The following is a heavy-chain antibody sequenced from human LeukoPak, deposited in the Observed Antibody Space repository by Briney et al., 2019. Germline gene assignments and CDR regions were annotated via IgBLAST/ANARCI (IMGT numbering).Heavy chain of an antibody. V-gene: IGHV4-34*01. D-gene: IGHD5-24*01. Sequence: SETLSLTCAVYGGSFSGYYWSWIRQPPGKGLEWIGEINHSGSTNYNPSLKSRVTISVDTSKNQFSLKLSSVTAADTAVYYCARRGRDGYTSYLNYWGQVTLVTVSS. CDR1: GGSFSGYY. J-gene: IGHJ4*02. CDR2: INHSGST. CDR3: ARRGRDGYTSYLNY.